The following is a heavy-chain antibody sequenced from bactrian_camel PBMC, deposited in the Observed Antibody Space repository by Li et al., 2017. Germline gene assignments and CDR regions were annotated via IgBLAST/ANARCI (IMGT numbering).Heavy chain of an antibody. CDR1: GYTDSRNA. CDR2: IHRDGTT. D-gene: IGHD1*01. Sequence: QLVESGGGSVQAGGSLRLSCVASGYTDSRNAVGWFRQAPGKEREGVATIHRDGTTAYADSVKGRFTTSKDNFKNTLYLQMVSLKPEDTAMYYCAAGTQSSFGPCRFNYWGQGTQVTVS. CDR3: AAGTQSSFGPCRFNY. J-gene: IGHJ4*01. V-gene: IGHV3S53*01.